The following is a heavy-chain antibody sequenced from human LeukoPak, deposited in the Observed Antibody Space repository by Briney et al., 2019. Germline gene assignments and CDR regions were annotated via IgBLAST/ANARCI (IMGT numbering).Heavy chain of an antibody. D-gene: IGHD6-13*01. CDR3: ATSRRDSSPTPYYFDY. CDR1: GFTFRNHW. Sequence: GGSLRLSCAASGFTFRNHWMHWVRQTPGKGLVWVSRISSDGSSTTYADSVKGRFTISRDNSKNTLYLQMNSLRAEDTAMYYCATSRRDSSPTPYYFDYWGQGTLVTVSS. V-gene: IGHV3-74*03. J-gene: IGHJ4*02. CDR2: ISSDGSST.